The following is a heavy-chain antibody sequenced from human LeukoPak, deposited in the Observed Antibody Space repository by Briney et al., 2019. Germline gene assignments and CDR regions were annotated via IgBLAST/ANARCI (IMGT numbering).Heavy chain of an antibody. D-gene: IGHD2-2*01. J-gene: IGHJ5*02. CDR1: GYTFTSYG. V-gene: IGHV1-18*01. CDR3: ARDIEDIVVVPAAQYVYNWFDP. Sequence: ASVKVSCRASGYTFTSYGISWVRQAPGQGLEWMGWISAYNGNTNYAQKLQGRVTMTTDTSTSTAYMELRSLRSDDTAVYYCARDIEDIVVVPAAQYVYNWFDPWGQGTLVTVSS. CDR2: ISAYNGNT.